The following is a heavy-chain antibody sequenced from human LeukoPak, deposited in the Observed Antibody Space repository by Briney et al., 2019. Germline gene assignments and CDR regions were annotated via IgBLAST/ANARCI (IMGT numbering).Heavy chain of an antibody. CDR1: RYIFTGYF. V-gene: IGHV1-2*02. J-gene: IGHJ6*02. D-gene: IGHD6-13*01. Sequence: ASVKVSCKASRYIFTGYFIHWVRQVPGQGLEWMGWINPKNGGTNPAEKFQGRVTMTRDTSLSTAYMELSSLRSDDTAVYYCARDEPPNNSSSWFYYYYYGMDVWGQGTTVTVSS. CDR3: ARDEPPNNSSSWFYYYYYGMDV. CDR2: INPKNGGT.